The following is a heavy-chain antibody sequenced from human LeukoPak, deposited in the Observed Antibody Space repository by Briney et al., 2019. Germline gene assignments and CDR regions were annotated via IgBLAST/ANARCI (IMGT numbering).Heavy chain of an antibody. J-gene: IGHJ4*02. CDR3: ARPSGYCSSPSCYSGY. CDR2: IYPCDSDT. V-gene: IGHV5-51*01. CDR1: GYSFTSFL. Sequence: GEALKISCKGSGYSFTSFLIAWVRQMPGKGLGWMGIIYPCDSDTTYSPSFQGQVTISADKSLTPAYLQWSNLKASDTAMYSCARPSGYCSSPSCYSGYWGPGTLVIVSS. D-gene: IGHD2-2*01.